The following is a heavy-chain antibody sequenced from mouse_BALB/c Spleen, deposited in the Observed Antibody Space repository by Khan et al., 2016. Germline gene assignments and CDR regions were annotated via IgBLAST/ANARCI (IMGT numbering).Heavy chain of an antibody. CDR3: ARAFYGHYYAMDY. CDR1: GYTFSSYW. D-gene: IGHD2-10*01. V-gene: IGHV1-9*01. Sequence: QVQLKQSGAELMKPGASVKISCKATGYTFSSYWIEWVKQRPGHGLEWIGEILPGTGNTNYNEKFKGKATFTADTSSNTAYMQLRSLTSEDSAVYYCARAFYGHYYAMDYWGQGTSVTVSS. J-gene: IGHJ4*01. CDR2: ILPGTGNT.